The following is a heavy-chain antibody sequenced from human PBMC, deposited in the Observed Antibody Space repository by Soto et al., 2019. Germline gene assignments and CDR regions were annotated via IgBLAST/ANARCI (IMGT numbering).Heavy chain of an antibody. J-gene: IGHJ4*02. CDR2: IYWNDDK. D-gene: IGHD3-3*01. CDR1: GFSLSTSGVG. V-gene: IGHV2-5*01. Sequence: QITLKESGPTLVKPTQTLTLTCTFSGFSLSTSGVGVGWIRQPPGKALEWLALIYWNDDKRYSPSLKSRLTITKDTSKNQVVLTMTNMDPVDTATYCCAHEHSFSGPCHFDYWGQGTLVTVSS. CDR3: AHEHSFSGPCHFDY.